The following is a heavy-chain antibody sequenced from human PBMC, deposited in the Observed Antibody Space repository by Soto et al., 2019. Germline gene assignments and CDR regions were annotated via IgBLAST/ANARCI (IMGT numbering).Heavy chain of an antibody. J-gene: IGHJ5*02. CDR3: AAHNWNYAGWFDP. V-gene: IGHV3-7*01. Sequence: PGGSLRLSCAASGFTFSSYWMSWVRQAPGKGLEWVANIKQDGSEKYYVDSVKGRFTISRDNAKNSLYLQMNSLRAEDTAVYYCAAHNWNYAGWFDPWGQGTLVTVSS. CDR2: IKQDGSEK. D-gene: IGHD1-7*01. CDR1: GFTFSSYW.